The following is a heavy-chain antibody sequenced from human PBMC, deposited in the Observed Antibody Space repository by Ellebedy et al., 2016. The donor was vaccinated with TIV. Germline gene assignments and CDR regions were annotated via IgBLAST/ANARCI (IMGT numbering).Heavy chain of an antibody. J-gene: IGHJ3*02. CDR3: ASLPILDAFDI. V-gene: IGHV1-69*13. Sequence: ASVKVSCKASGYTFVTYGICWVRQAPGQGLEWMGGIIPIFGTANYAQKFQGRVTITADESTSTAYMELSSLRSEDTAVYYCASLPILDAFDIWGQGTMVTVSS. CDR2: IIPIFGTA. CDR1: GYTFVTYG.